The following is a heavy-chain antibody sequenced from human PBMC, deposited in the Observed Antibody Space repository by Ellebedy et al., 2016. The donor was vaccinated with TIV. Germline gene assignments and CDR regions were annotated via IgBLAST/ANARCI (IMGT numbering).Heavy chain of an antibody. Sequence: AASVKISCKASGYTFSIYYIHWVRQSPGQRLEWMGILSPLAGTTSFAQKFQGRVAMTRDTSTSTVYMELSSLRSEDTAMYYCDRGYLYCSGTYPCYFAYWGQGTPVTVSS. CDR2: LSPLAGTT. V-gene: IGHV1-46*01. D-gene: IGHD3-10*01. CDR1: GYTFSIYY. J-gene: IGHJ4*02. CDR3: DRGYLYCSGTYPCYFAY.